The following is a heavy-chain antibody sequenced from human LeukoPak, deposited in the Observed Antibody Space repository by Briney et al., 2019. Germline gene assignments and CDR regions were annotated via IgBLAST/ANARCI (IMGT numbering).Heavy chain of an antibody. V-gene: IGHV4-39*01. J-gene: IGHJ5*02. D-gene: IGHD6-13*01. CDR3: ARPKAIYIASAGTGWFDP. Sequence: SETLSLTCTVSGGSISSSSYYWGWIRQPPGKGLEWNGSIYYSGSTYYNPSLKSRVTISVDTSKNQFSLKLSSVTAADTAVYYCARPKAIYIASAGTGWFDPWGQGTLVTVSS. CDR2: IYYSGST. CDR1: GGSISSSSYY.